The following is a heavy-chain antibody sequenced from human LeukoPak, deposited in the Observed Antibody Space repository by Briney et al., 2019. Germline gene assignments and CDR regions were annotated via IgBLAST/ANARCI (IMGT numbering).Heavy chain of an antibody. Sequence: PSETLSLTCSVSGGSISSYYWSWIRQPPGKGLEWIGYIYYSGSTNYNPSLKSRVSMSVDTSKNQLSLRLTSVTAADTAVYYCARGRQGMVRGVVGSETKYYYYYYMDVWGKGTTVTISS. J-gene: IGHJ6*03. CDR1: GGSISSYY. CDR3: ARGRQGMVRGVVGSETKYYYYYYMDV. V-gene: IGHV4-59*01. CDR2: IYYSGST. D-gene: IGHD3-10*01.